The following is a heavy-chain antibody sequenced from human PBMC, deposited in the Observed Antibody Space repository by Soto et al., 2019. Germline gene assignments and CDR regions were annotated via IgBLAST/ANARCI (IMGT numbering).Heavy chain of an antibody. J-gene: IGHJ3*02. CDR2: IYYSGST. Sequence: SETLSLTCTVSGGSISSYYWSWIRQPPGKGLEWIGYIYYSGSTNYNPSLKSRVTISVDTSKNQFSLKLSSVTAADTAVYYCARMGYSSSWFPDAFDIWGQGTMVTVSS. D-gene: IGHD6-13*01. V-gene: IGHV4-59*01. CDR1: GGSISSYY. CDR3: ARMGYSSSWFPDAFDI.